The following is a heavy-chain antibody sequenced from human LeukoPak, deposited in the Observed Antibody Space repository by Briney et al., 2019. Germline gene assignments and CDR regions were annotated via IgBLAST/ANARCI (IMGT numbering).Heavy chain of an antibody. CDR3: AKAKGIAVAGSFDY. J-gene: IGHJ4*02. CDR1: GFTFDDYA. D-gene: IGHD6-19*01. Sequence: GGSLRLSCAASGFTFDDYAMHWVRQAPGKGLEWVSGISWNSGSIGYADSVKGRFTISRDNAKNSLYLQMNSLRAEDMALYYCAKAKGIAVAGSFDYWGQGTLVTVSS. CDR2: ISWNSGSI. V-gene: IGHV3-9*03.